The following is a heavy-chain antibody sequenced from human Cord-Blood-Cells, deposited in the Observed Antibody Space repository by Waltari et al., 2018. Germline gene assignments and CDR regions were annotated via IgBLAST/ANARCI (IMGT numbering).Heavy chain of an antibody. CDR3: ARVFYGSGIFDY. CDR2: SSSSSSYI. D-gene: IGHD3-10*01. CDR1: GFTFSSYS. J-gene: IGHJ4*02. V-gene: IGHV3-21*01. Sequence: EVQLVESGGGLVKPGGSLRLSCAASGFTFSSYSMNWVRQAPGKGLEWVSSSSSSSSYIYYADSVKGRFTIARDNAKNSLYLQMNSLRAEDTAVYYCARVFYGSGIFDYWGQGTLVTVSS.